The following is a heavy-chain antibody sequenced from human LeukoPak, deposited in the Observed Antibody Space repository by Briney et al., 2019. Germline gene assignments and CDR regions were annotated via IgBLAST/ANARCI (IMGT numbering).Heavy chain of an antibody. CDR3: AKEDDAGLYGMDV. V-gene: IGHV3-13*01. Sequence: GGSLRLSCAASGFTLSSRDMHWVRQGTGEGLEWVATLGTAGDTYYPDSVKGRFTISRDDAKNSLFLQMNSLGAEDTAVYYCAKEDDAGLYGMDVWGQGITVIVSS. CDR1: GFTLSSRD. J-gene: IGHJ6*02. D-gene: IGHD3-10*01. CDR2: LGTAGDT.